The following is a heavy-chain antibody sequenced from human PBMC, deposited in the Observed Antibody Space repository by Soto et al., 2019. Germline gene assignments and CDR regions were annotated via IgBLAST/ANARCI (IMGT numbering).Heavy chain of an antibody. V-gene: IGHV1-8*01. J-gene: IGHJ6*03. Sequence: QVQLVQSGAEVKKPGASVKVSCKASGYTFTSYDINWVRQATGQGLEWMGWMNPNSGNTGYAQKFQGRATRTRNTSISTAYMELSSLRSEDTAVYYCARVPGCTYYDILTGFPYYYYYDMDVWGKGTTVTVSS. CDR3: ARVPGCTYYDILTGFPYYYYYDMDV. CDR2: MNPNSGNT. CDR1: GYTFTSYD. D-gene: IGHD3-9*01.